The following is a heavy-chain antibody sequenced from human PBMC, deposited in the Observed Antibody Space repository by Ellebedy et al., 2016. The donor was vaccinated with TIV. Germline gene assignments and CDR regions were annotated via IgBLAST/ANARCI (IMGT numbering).Heavy chain of an antibody. CDR2: IYQDGSVR. V-gene: IGHV3-7*01. D-gene: IGHD4-17*01. CDR3: ARRGSYGDYAVQVNSWFDR. CDR1: GFSFRSYW. Sequence: PGGSLRLSCAATGFSFRSYWMSWVRQAPGKGLEWVANIYQDGSVRYSLDSLKGRFTISRDNAINSLFLQMNSLRAGDTAMYYCARRGSYGDYAVQVNSWFDRWGRGTLVTVSS. J-gene: IGHJ5*02.